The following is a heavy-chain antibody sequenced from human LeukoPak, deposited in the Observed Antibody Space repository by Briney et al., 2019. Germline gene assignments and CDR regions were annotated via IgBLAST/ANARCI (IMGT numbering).Heavy chain of an antibody. D-gene: IGHD3-22*01. V-gene: IGHV4-59*01. J-gene: IGHJ4*02. CDR1: GGSISSYY. CDR2: IYYSGST. Sequence: PSETLSLTCTVSGGSISSYYWSWIRQPPGKGLEWIGYIYYSGSTNYNPPLKSRVTISVDTSKNQFSLKLSSVTAADTAVYYCARDRDSSGYVDYWGQGTLVTVSS. CDR3: ARDRDSSGYVDY.